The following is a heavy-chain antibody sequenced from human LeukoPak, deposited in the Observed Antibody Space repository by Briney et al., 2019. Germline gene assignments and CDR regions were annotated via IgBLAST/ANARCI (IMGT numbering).Heavy chain of an antibody. J-gene: IGHJ5*02. CDR2: INHSGST. D-gene: IGHD3-22*01. CDR3: ARGRVSRSLAMIKPPKNWFDP. V-gene: IGHV4-39*07. Sequence: SETLSLTCTVSGGSISSGGYYWSCIRQPPGKGLEWIGEINHSGSTNYNPSLKSRVTISVDTSKNQFSLKLSSVTAADTAVYYCARGRVSRSLAMIKPPKNWFDPWGQGTLVTVSS. CDR1: GGSISSGGYY.